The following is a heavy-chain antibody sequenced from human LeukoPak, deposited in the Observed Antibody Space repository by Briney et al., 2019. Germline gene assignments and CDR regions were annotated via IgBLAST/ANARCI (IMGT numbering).Heavy chain of an antibody. J-gene: IGHJ4*02. CDR1: GYTFTGYY. D-gene: IGHD3-10*01. Sequence: GASVKVSCKASGYTFTGYYMHWVRQAPGQGLEWMGWINPNSGGTNCAQKFQGRVTMTRDTSISTAYMELSRLRSDDTAVYYCASTSVRGVLPIDYWGQGTLVTVSS. CDR2: INPNSGGT. V-gene: IGHV1-2*02. CDR3: ASTSVRGVLPIDY.